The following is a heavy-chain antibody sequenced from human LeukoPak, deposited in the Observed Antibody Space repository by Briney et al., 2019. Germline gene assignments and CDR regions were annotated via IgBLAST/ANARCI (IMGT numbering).Heavy chain of an antibody. D-gene: IGHD2-15*01. CDR1: GGSISSGGYS. CDR2: IYHSGST. J-gene: IGHJ4*02. CDR3: AREVGYCSGGSCYSYFDY. V-gene: IGHV4-30-2*01. Sequence: PSQTLSLTCAVSGGSISSGGYSWSWIRQPPGKGLVWIGYIYHSGSTYYNPSLKSRVTISVDRSKNQFSLKLSSVTAADTAVYYCAREVGYCSGGSCYSYFDYWGQGTLVTVSS.